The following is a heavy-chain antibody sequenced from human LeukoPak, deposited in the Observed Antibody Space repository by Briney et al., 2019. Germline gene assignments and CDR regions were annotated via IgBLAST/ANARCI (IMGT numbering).Heavy chain of an antibody. CDR1: GFTFSSYW. D-gene: IGHD1-26*01. CDR2: INSDGSST. CDR3: ARGRGGSYLGTAFDI. Sequence: GGSLRLSCAASGFTFSSYWMHWVRQAPGKGLVWVLRINSDGSSTSYADSVKGRFTISRDNAKNTLYLQMNSLRAEDTAVYYCARGRGGSYLGTAFDIWGQGTMVTVSS. J-gene: IGHJ3*02. V-gene: IGHV3-74*01.